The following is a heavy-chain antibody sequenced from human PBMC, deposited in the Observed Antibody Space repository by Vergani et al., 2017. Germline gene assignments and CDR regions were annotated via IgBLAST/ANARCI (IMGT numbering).Heavy chain of an antibody. V-gene: IGHV3-30-3*01. CDR1: GFSFSSYT. D-gene: IGHD3-22*01. J-gene: IGHJ6*03. Sequence: QVQLMESGGGVVQPGRSLRLSCAASGFSFSSYTMHWVRQAPGKGLEWVAVMSSGGIRKYYADSVKGRFTIARVTYKNTLYLQMNSLRAEDTAVYYCARNKLPPSNGSAPSYFDVWGKGTTVTVSS. CDR3: ARNKLPPSNGSAPSYFDV. CDR2: MSSGGIRK.